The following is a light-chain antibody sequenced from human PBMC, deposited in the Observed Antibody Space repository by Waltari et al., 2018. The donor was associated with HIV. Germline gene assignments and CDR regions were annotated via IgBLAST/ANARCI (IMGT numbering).Light chain of an antibody. CDR3: QQRKYLYT. Sequence: EIVLTQSPATLSLSPGEPATLPCRASQTVSTFLAWYQQKPGQSPRLLISGVSARAPGIPVRFSGSGSETDFTLTISGLEPDDFAVYFCQQRKYLYTFGQGTKVEI. CDR1: QTVSTF. J-gene: IGKJ2*01. V-gene: IGKV3-11*01. CDR2: GVS.